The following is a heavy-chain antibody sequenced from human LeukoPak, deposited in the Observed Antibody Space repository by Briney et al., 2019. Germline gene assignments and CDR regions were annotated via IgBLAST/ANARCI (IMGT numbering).Heavy chain of an antibody. CDR2: IYYSGST. Sequence: SEPLTLTCTVSGGSFSSYYWSWIREPPGKGLEWLGYIYYSGSTIYNPSLKSRVTISVDTSKNHFSLKLSPVTPADTAVYYCARDRDPHYYDSTGYGYYYYYMDVWGKGTTVTVSS. CDR3: ARDRDPHYYDSTGYGYYYYYMDV. V-gene: IGHV4-59*13. D-gene: IGHD3-22*01. J-gene: IGHJ6*03. CDR1: GGSFSSYY.